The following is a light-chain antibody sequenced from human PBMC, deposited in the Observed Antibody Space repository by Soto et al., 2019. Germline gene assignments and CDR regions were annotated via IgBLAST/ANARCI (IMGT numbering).Light chain of an antibody. CDR1: QSVSNN. J-gene: IGKJ5*01. V-gene: IGKV3-11*01. CDR3: QHCGT. CDR2: DAS. Sequence: EIVLTQSPATLSLSPGKRATVSCRASQSVSNNLGWYQQKAGQAPRLLIYDASNRSTGSPSRFSGSGSGTDFTLTISSLEPEEFAVYCWQHCGTFGQGTRLE.